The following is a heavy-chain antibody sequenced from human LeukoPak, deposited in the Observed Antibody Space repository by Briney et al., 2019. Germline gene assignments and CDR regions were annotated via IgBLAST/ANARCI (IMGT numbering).Heavy chain of an antibody. CDR3: ARDPYHEILPGYGSAMAH. V-gene: IGHV1-18*01. D-gene: IGHD3-9*01. CDR2: ISTNSDEI. CDR1: GYTFTRYG. Sequence: ASVKVSCKASGYTFTRYGISWARQAPGEGLEWMGWISTNSDEIHYARKFQGRVTLTTDTSASTAYMEVRSLRSDDTAVYYCARDPYHEILPGYGSAMAHWGQGTRVTVSS. J-gene: IGHJ4*02.